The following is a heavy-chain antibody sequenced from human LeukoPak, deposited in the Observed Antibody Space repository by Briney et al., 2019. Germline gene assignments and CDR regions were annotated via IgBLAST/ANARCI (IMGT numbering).Heavy chain of an antibody. D-gene: IGHD6-6*01. Sequence: PGGSLRLSWAASGFTFSSYAMSWVRQAPGKGLEWVSAISGSGGSTYYADSVKGRFTISRDNSKNTLYLQMNSLRAEDTAVYYCANPIWGGLIAALGYWGQGTLVTVSS. CDR1: GFTFSSYA. CDR2: ISGSGGST. V-gene: IGHV3-23*01. J-gene: IGHJ4*02. CDR3: ANPIWGGLIAALGY.